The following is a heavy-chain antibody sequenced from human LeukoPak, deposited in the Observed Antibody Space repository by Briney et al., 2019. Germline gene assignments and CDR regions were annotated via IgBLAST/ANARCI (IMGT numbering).Heavy chain of an antibody. J-gene: IGHJ5*02. CDR1: GFTFSSYS. CDR3: ARAHRIAAVGYVSLNWFDP. V-gene: IGHV3-21*01. Sequence: NAGGSLRLSCAASGFTFSSYSMNWVRQAPGKGLEWVSSISSSSSYIYYADSVKGRFTISRDNAKNSLYLQMNSLRAEDTAVYYCARAHRIAAVGYVSLNWFDPWGQGTLVTVSS. D-gene: IGHD6-13*01. CDR2: ISSSSSYI.